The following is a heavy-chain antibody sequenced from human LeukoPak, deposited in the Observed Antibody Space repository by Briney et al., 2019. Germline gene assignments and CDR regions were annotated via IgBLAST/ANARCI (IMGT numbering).Heavy chain of an antibody. CDR3: ATDQSVTGYAAY. Sequence: ASVKVSCKASGYTFTGYYIHWGRQAPGQGLEWMGWINPNNGGTNYAQKFQGRVTMTRDTSISTADMELSRLRSDDTAVYYCATDQSVTGYAAYWGQGTLVTVSS. J-gene: IGHJ4*02. CDR2: INPNNGGT. D-gene: IGHD3-9*01. CDR1: GYTFTGYY. V-gene: IGHV1-2*02.